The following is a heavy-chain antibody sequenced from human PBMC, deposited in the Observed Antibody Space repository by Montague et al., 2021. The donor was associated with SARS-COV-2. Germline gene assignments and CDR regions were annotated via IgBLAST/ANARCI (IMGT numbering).Heavy chain of an antibody. Sequence: CAISGDSVSSNSPTRNWVRQSPSRGLEWLGRTYYMSKWYNDYPVSVRGRVTINPDTSKNQFSLLLNSVTPEDTAIYYCTSGREGNYNVMDVWGQGTTVTVSS. CDR3: TSGREGNYNVMDV. CDR1: GDSVSSNSPT. J-gene: IGHJ6*02. CDR2: TYYMSKWYN. D-gene: IGHD1-1*01. V-gene: IGHV6-1*01.